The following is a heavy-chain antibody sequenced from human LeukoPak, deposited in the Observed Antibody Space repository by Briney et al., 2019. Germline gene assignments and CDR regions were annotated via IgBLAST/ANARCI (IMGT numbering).Heavy chain of an antibody. CDR2: IIPILGIA. Sequence: SVKVSCKASGYTFTGYYMHWVRQAPGQGLEWMGRIIPILGIANYAQKFQGRVTITADKSTSTAYMELSSLRSEDTAVYYCARDGNPGIAAAGAHADFDYWGQGTLVTVSS. CDR3: ARDGNPGIAAAGAHADFDY. CDR1: GYTFTGYY. V-gene: IGHV1-69*04. J-gene: IGHJ4*02. D-gene: IGHD6-13*01.